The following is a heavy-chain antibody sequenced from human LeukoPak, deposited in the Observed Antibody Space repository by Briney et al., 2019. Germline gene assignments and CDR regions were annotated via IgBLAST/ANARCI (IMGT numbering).Heavy chain of an antibody. D-gene: IGHD3-10*01. Sequence: SETLSLTCTVSGGSISSYYWSWIRQPPGKGLEWIGYTYYSGSTNYNPSLKSRVTISVETSKNQFSLKLSSVTAADTAVYYCARDSGFTMVRGVIGREDNWFDPWGQGTLVTVSS. J-gene: IGHJ5*02. CDR3: ARDSGFTMVRGVIGREDNWFDP. V-gene: IGHV4-59*01. CDR1: GGSISSYY. CDR2: TYYSGST.